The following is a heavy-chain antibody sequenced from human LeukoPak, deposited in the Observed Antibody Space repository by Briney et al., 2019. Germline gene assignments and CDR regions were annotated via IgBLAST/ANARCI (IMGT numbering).Heavy chain of an antibody. CDR3: VRDRAWELMTFDH. CDR2: FYYSGST. V-gene: IGHV4-59*01. CDR1: GGSFSTYY. J-gene: IGHJ4*02. Sequence: SETLSLTCTVTGGSFSTYYWSWIRQPPGEGLEWIGHFYYSGSTTYNPSLKSRVTFSVDTSRNQFSLKLTSVTAADTALYYCVRDRAWELMTFDHWGQGTLVTVSS. D-gene: IGHD3-10*01.